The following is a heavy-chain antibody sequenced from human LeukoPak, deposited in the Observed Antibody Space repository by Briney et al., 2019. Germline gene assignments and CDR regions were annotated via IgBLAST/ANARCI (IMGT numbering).Heavy chain of an antibody. J-gene: IGHJ3*02. CDR1: GGSISSSSYY. D-gene: IGHD6-13*01. CDR2: IYYSGST. CDR3: ARGAGGSSWYSDAFDI. Sequence: SETLSHTCTVSGGSISSSSYYWGWIRQPPGKGLEWIGSIYYSGSTYYNPSLKSRVTISVDTSKNQFSLKLSSVTAADTAVYYCARGAGGSSWYSDAFDIWGQGTMVTVSS. V-gene: IGHV4-39*07.